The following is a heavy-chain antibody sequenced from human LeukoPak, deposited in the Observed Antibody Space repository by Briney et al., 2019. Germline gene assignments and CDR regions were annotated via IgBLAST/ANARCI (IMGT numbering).Heavy chain of an antibody. CDR3: AKDIRLRYFDWTFDY. D-gene: IGHD3-9*01. CDR1: EFTFDDYA. J-gene: IGHJ4*02. Sequence: GGSLRLSCAASEFTFDDYAMHWVRQAPGKGLEWVSGISWNSGSIGYADSVKGRFTTSRDNAKNSLYLQMNSLRAEDTALYYCAKDIRLRYFDWTFDYWGQGTLVTVSS. V-gene: IGHV3-9*01. CDR2: ISWNSGSI.